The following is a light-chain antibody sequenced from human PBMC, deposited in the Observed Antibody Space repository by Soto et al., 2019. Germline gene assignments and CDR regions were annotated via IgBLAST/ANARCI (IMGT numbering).Light chain of an antibody. CDR3: QQYNDWPGT. Sequence: EIVMTQSPGTLSVSPGERATLSCRTSQSVRSNLAWYQQKPGQAPMLVIYGASTRATGIPARFSGSVSGTELTRTISSLQSEDFAVYYCQQYNDWPGTFGQGTTLEVK. J-gene: IGKJ2*01. CDR1: QSVRSN. V-gene: IGKV3-15*01. CDR2: GAS.